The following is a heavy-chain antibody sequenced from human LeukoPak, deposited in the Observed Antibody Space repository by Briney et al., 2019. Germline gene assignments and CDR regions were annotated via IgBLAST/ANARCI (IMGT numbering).Heavy chain of an antibody. CDR3: TRGRQLWDY. D-gene: IGHD5-24*01. V-gene: IGHV3-23*01. J-gene: IGHJ4*02. CDR1: GLTFTTYA. Sequence: GGSLRLSCAASGLTFTTYALSWVRQAPGRGLEWVPSNSCSSAVIGYADSVKGRFILSRDNSVNLIYLKMNGLRAEESAVYYCTRGRQLWDYWGQGTLVTVSS. CDR2: NSCSSAVI.